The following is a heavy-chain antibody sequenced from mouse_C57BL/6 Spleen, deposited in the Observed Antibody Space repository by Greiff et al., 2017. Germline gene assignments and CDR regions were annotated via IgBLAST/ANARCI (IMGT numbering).Heavy chain of an antibody. V-gene: IGHV1-52*01. D-gene: IGHD1-1*01. CDR1: GYTFTSYW. Sequence: QVHVKQPGAELVRPGSSVKLSCKASGYTFTSYWMHWVKQRPIQGLEWIGNIDPSDSETHYNQKFKDKATLTVDKSSSTAYMQLSSLTSEDSAVYYCASSYYYGSSFFDYWGQGTTLTVSS. CDR2: IDPSDSET. J-gene: IGHJ2*01. CDR3: ASSYYYGSSFFDY.